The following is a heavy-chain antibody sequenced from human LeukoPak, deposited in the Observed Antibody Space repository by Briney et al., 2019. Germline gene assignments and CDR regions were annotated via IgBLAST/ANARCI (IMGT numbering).Heavy chain of an antibody. J-gene: IGHJ4*02. V-gene: IGHV3-48*03. D-gene: IGHD6-13*01. Sequence: PGGSLRLSCAASGFSFSTYEFHWVRHAPGKGLEWVSYISASGQTIYYADSVKGRFTISRDNSKNTLYLQMNSLRAEDTAFYYCARRYSSSWNYWGQGTLVTVSS. CDR2: ISASGQTI. CDR3: ARRYSSSWNY. CDR1: GFSFSTYE.